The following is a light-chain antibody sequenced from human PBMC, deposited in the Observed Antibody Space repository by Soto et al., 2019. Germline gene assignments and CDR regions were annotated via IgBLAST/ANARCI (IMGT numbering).Light chain of an antibody. J-gene: IGLJ1*01. CDR1: SSDVGGYNY. V-gene: IGLV2-14*01. CDR2: DVK. CDR3: SSYTSSSTRV. Sequence: QSALTQPASVSGSPGQSITISCTGTSSDVGGYNYVSWYQQHPGKAPKLMIYDVKDRPSGVSNRFSGSKSGNTASLTISGLQAEDEADYYCSSYTSSSTRVFGTGTKVTV.